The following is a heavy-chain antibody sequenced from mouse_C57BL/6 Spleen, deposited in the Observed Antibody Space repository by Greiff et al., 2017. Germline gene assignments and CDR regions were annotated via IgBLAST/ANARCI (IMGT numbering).Heavy chain of an antibody. CDR3: ARYREKNYYGLFAY. D-gene: IGHD1-1*01. J-gene: IGHJ3*01. CDR1: GFTFSSYA. Sequence: EVNVVESGGGLVKPGGSLKLSCAASGFTFSSYAMSWVRQTPDKRLEWVATISDGGSYTYYPDNVKGRFTISRDNAKNNLYLQMSHLKSEDTAMYYWARYREKNYYGLFAYWGQGTLVTVSA. CDR2: ISDGGSYT. V-gene: IGHV5-4*03.